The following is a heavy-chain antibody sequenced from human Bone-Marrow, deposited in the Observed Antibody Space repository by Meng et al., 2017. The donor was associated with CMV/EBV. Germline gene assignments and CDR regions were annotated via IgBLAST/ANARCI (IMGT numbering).Heavy chain of an antibody. CDR3: ARGPTLTNTIFGVVIRPHYYYGMDV. D-gene: IGHD3-3*01. CDR1: GGSFSGYY. Sequence: GSLRHSCAVYGGSFSGYYWSWIRQPPGKGLEWIGEINHSGSTNYNPSLKSRVTISVDTSKNQFSLKLSSVTAADTAVYYCARGPTLTNTIFGVVIRPHYYYGMDVWGQGTTVTVSS. J-gene: IGHJ6*02. V-gene: IGHV4-34*01. CDR2: INHSGST.